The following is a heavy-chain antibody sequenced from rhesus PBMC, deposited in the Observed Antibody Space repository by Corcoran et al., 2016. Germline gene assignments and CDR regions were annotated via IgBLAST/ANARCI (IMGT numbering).Heavy chain of an antibody. V-gene: IGHV2S2*01. CDR2: IDWDDDK. CDR1: GFSLSTSGMR. CDR3: ARGTGYLGYFDY. D-gene: IGHD3-3*01. J-gene: IGHJ4*01. Sequence: QVTLKESGPALVKTTQTLTLTCTFSGFSLSTSGMRVSWIRQPPGKALEWLARIDWDDDKYYRTSLKSRLTISKDTSKNQVVLTMTNMDPVDTATYYCARGTGYLGYFDYWGQGVLVTVSS.